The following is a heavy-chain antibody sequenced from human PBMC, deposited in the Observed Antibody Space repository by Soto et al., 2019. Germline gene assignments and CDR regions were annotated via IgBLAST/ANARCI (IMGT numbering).Heavy chain of an antibody. CDR1: GYTFTSYG. V-gene: IGHV1-18*04. CDR3: ARGTIAAAGTYYYGMDV. J-gene: IGHJ6*02. Sequence: ASVKVSCKASGYTFTSYGISWVRQAPGRGLEWMGWISAYNGNTNYAQKLQGRVTMTTDTSTSTAYMELRSLRSDDTAVYYCARGTIAAAGTYYYGMDVWGQGTTVTVSS. CDR2: ISAYNGNT. D-gene: IGHD6-13*01.